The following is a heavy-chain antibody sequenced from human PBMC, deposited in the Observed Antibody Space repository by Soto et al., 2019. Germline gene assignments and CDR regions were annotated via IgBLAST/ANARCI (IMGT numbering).Heavy chain of an antibody. CDR3: ARGLDYVGFDY. CDR1: GDSVSSGSYY. V-gene: IGHV4-61*01. J-gene: IGHJ4*02. CDR2: IYYRGST. Sequence: NPSETLSLTCIVSGDSVSSGSYYWSWIRQPPGKGLEWIEYIYYRGSTNYNPSLKSRVTISIDTSRNQFSLKLNSVTAADTALYYCARGLDYVGFDYWGQGTLVTVSS. D-gene: IGHD4-17*01.